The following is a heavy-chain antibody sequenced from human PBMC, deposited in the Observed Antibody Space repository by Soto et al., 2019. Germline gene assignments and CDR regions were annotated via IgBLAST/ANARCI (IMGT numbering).Heavy chain of an antibody. J-gene: IGHJ5*02. CDR2: IYHSGST. CDR1: GGSISSSNW. Sequence: PSETLSLTCTVSGGSISSSNWWSWVRQPPGKGLEWIGEIYHSGSTNYNPSLKSRVTISVDKSKNQFSLKLSSVTAADTAVYYCARESYFDVNWFDPWGQGTLVTVSS. D-gene: IGHD3-9*01. V-gene: IGHV4-4*02. CDR3: ARESYFDVNWFDP.